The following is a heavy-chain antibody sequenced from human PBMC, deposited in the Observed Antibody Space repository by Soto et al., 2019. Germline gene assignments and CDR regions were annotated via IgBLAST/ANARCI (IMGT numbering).Heavy chain of an antibody. Sequence: QVQLVQSGAEVKKPGSSVKVSCKAPGGTFSSYAISWVRQAPGQGLEWMGGIIPIFATAKYAQKFQCRVKITADESTSTGYMELSSLRSEETAEYYCARSQGGGCSLDIYYYYYYGMDVCGQGTTVTVSS. J-gene: IGHJ6*02. CDR3: ARSQGGGCSLDIYYYYYYGMDV. V-gene: IGHV1-69*01. CDR2: IIPIFATA. D-gene: IGHD2-21*01. CDR1: GGTFSSYA.